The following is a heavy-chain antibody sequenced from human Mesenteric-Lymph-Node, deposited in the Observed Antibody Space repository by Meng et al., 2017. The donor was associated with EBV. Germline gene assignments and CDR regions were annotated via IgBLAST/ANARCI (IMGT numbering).Heavy chain of an antibody. J-gene: IGHJ4*02. CDR2: IYDSGST. Sequence: VQVQESGPGLVKPSETLSLTCTVSGGSVSSGTYYWSWIRQPPGKGPEWIGYIYDSGSTKYNPSLKSRVTISVDTSKNQFSVKLSSVTAADTAVYYCARGGNDILTGRYTFDYWGQGTLVTVSS. CDR1: GGSVSSGTYY. V-gene: IGHV4-61*01. D-gene: IGHD3-9*01. CDR3: ARGGNDILTGRYTFDY.